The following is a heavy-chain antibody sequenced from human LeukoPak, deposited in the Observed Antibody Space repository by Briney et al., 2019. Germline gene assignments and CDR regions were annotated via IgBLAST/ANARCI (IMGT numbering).Heavy chain of an antibody. CDR3: AKRQWLVSGGADY. V-gene: IGHV3-23*01. CDR2: ISGSGGST. CDR1: GFTFSSYA. Sequence: GGSLRLSCAASGFTFSSYAMSWVRQAPGKGLEWVSAISGSGGSTYYADSVRGRFTISRDNSKNTLDLQMNSLRAEDTALYYCAKRQWLVSGGADYWGRGTLVTVSS. D-gene: IGHD6-19*01. J-gene: IGHJ4*02.